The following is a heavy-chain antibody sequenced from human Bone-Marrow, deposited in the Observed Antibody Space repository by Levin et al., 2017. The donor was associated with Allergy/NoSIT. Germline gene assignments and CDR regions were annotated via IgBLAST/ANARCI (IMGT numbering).Heavy chain of an antibody. D-gene: IGHD3-22*01. CDR2: ISGSGGNT. CDR1: GFIFSNYA. J-gene: IGHJ4*02. Sequence: GESLKISCAASGFIFSNYAMNWVRQAPGKGLEWVSQISGSGGNTHYADSVKGRFTFSRDNSKNTLYLQMNSLRAEDTAVYYCAGYDTSAYHSPFDYWGQGTLVTVSP. V-gene: IGHV3-23*01. CDR3: AGYDTSAYHSPFDY.